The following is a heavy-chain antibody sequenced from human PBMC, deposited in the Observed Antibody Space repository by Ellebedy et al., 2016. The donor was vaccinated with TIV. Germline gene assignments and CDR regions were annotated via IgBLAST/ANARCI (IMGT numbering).Heavy chain of an antibody. CDR1: GGSISNYY. J-gene: IGHJ3*02. CDR2: IYSSGST. V-gene: IGHV4-59*01. Sequence: SETLSLTXTVSGGSISNYYWTWIRQPPGKGLEWIGYIYSSGSTNYNPSLKSRVTISVDTSKNQFSLNLNSVTAADTAVYYCARRGQMEILRHAFEIWGQGTMVMVS. CDR3: ARRGQMEILRHAFEI. D-gene: IGHD5-24*01.